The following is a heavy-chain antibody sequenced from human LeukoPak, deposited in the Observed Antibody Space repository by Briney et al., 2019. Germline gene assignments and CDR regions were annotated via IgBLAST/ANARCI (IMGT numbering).Heavy chain of an antibody. CDR2: IYSDRRT. D-gene: IGHD2-21*02. CDR3: ARCGSDYDGGAFDI. J-gene: IGHJ3*02. V-gene: IGHV3-53*01. CDR1: GFSVRSHY. Sequence: GGSLRLSCAASGFSVRSHYMSWVRQAPGKGLEWVAVIYSDRRTHYGDSVKGRFTISRDNSNNTLHLQMNSLRGEDTAVYYCARCGSDYDGGAFDIWGQGTVVSVSS.